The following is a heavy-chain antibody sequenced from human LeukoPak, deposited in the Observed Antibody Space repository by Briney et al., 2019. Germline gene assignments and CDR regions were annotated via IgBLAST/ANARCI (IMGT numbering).Heavy chain of an antibody. CDR1: GGSISSYY. Sequence: PSETLSLTCPVSGGSISSYYWSWIRQPPAKGLEWIGYIYYSGSTNYNPSLKSRVTISVDMAKNQFSLKLSSVTAADTAVYYCARTTEGGYTYDYFYYYYMDVWGKGTTVTISS. CDR3: ARTTEGGYTYDYFYYYYMDV. D-gene: IGHD5-18*01. J-gene: IGHJ6*03. V-gene: IGHV4-59*01. CDR2: IYYSGST.